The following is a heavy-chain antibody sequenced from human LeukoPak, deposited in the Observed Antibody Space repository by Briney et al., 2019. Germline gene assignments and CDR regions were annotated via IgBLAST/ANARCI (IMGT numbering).Heavy chain of an antibody. D-gene: IGHD3-22*01. V-gene: IGHV4-30-2*01. J-gene: IGHJ4*02. CDR1: GGSVSSGSYY. CDR2: IYHSGST. CDR3: ARAGYYYDSSGIDY. Sequence: ASETLSLTCTVSGGSVSSGSYYWSWIRQPPGKGLEWIGYIYHSGSTYYNPSLKSRVTISVDRSKNQFSLKLSSVTAADTAVYYCARAGYYYDSSGIDYWGQGTLVTVSS.